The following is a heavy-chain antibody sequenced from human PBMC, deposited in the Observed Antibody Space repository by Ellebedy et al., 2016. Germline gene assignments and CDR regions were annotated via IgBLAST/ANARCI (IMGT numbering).Heavy chain of an antibody. CDR1: ELNLGNYF. CDR3: RQGHYANY. CDR2: INGGGYTT. Sequence: GESLKISXTASELNLGNYFMSWVRQAPGKGLEWVSTINGGGYTTYFADSVKGRFTISRDNSKNMVYLQMNRLRAEDTAVYYCRQGHYANYWGQGTLVTVSS. V-gene: IGHV3-23*01. J-gene: IGHJ4*02. D-gene: IGHD4-17*01.